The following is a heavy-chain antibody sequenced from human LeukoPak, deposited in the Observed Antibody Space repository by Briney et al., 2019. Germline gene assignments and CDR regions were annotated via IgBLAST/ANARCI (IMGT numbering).Heavy chain of an antibody. CDR2: IYYSGST. Sequence: SETLSLTCAVYGGSFSGYYWSWIRQPPGKGLEWIGYIYYSGSTHYNPSLKSRVTISVDTSKNQFSLKLSSVTAADTAVYYCARQVPLAYCGGDCYSGAFDIWGQGTMVTVSS. CDR1: GGSFSGYY. V-gene: IGHV4-30-4*01. CDR3: ARQVPLAYCGGDCYSGAFDI. D-gene: IGHD2-21*02. J-gene: IGHJ3*02.